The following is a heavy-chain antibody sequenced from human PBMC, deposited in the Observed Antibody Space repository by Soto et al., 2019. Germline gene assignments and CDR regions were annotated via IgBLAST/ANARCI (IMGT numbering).Heavy chain of an antibody. CDR3: AKRDTYYYDSSGYYPDY. CDR1: GFTFSSYA. CDR2: ISGSGGST. J-gene: IGHJ4*02. V-gene: IGHV3-23*01. Sequence: PGGSLRLSCAASGFTFSSYAMSWVRQAPGKGLEWVSAISGSGGSTYYADSVKGRFTISRDNSKNTLYLQMNSLRAEDTAVYYFAKRDTYYYDSSGYYPDYWGQGTLVTVSS. D-gene: IGHD3-22*01.